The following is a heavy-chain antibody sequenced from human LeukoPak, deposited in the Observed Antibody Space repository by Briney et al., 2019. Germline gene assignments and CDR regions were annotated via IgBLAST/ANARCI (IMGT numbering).Heavy chain of an antibody. CDR2: INSDGGST. Sequence: GGSLRLSCAASGFIFSNYALHWVRQAPGKGLESVSAINSDGGSTYYANSVKGRFTISRDNSKNTPYLQMGSLRAEDMAVYYCARGGGIQLWVHVDYWGQGTLVTVSS. J-gene: IGHJ4*02. D-gene: IGHD5-18*01. V-gene: IGHV3-64*01. CDR1: GFIFSNYA. CDR3: ARGGGIQLWVHVDY.